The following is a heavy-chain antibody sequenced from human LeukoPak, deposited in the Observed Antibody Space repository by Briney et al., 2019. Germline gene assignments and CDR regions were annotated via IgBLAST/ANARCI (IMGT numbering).Heavy chain of an antibody. J-gene: IGHJ5*02. CDR2: ISPNSGGT. V-gene: IGHV1-2*02. D-gene: IGHD3-16*01. Sequence: ASVKVSCKASGYTFTDYYMHWVRQAPGQGLEWMGWISPNSGGTNYAQKFQGRVTMTRDTSISTAYMELSKLRSDDTAVYYCARDYVGDNWFDPWGQGTLVTVSS. CDR1: GYTFTDYY. CDR3: ARDYVGDNWFDP.